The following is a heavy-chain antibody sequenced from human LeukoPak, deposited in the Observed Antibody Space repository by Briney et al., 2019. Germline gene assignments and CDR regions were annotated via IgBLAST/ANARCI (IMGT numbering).Heavy chain of an antibody. D-gene: IGHD1-26*01. J-gene: IGHJ4*02. V-gene: IGHV5-51*01. Sequence: GESLKISCKCSGYSFTSNWIGWVRQMPGKGLEWMGIIYPSDSDTRYSPSFEGQVTISADKSISTAYLQWSSLKASDTAMYYCPRQSVGAPTGHYFDSWGQGTLVTISS. CDR2: IYPSDSDT. CDR3: PRQSVGAPTGHYFDS. CDR1: GYSFTSNW.